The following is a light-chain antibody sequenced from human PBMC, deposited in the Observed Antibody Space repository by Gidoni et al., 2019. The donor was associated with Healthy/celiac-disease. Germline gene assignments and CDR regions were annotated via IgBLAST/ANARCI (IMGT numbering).Light chain of an antibody. Sequence: EFVCPQSPGTMPLSPGERATLPCRASQSVSSSYLAWYQQKPGQAPRLLIYGASSRATGIPDRFSGSGSGTDFTLTISRLEPEDFAVYYCQQYGSSPFTFGPGTKVDIK. CDR2: GAS. CDR1: QSVSSSY. CDR3: QQYGSSPFT. J-gene: IGKJ3*01. V-gene: IGKV3-20*01.